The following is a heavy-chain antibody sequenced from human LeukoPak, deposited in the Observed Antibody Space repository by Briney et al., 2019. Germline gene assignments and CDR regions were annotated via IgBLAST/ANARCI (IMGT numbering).Heavy chain of an antibody. CDR2: ISRSGSTI. Sequence: PGGSLRLSCAASGFTFSNYEMNWVRQAPGKGLEWISYISRSGSTIYYAESVKGRFTISRDNSRNTVYLQMNSLRVEDTAVYYCAKTYSRESGYDFFFHYWGQGTRVTVSS. CDR1: GFTFSNYE. V-gene: IGHV3-48*03. D-gene: IGHD5-12*01. CDR3: AKTYSRESGYDFFFHY. J-gene: IGHJ4*02.